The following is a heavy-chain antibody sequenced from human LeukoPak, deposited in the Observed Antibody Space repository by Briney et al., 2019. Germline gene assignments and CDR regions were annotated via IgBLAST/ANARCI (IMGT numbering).Heavy chain of an antibody. V-gene: IGHV4-61*02. J-gene: IGHJ5*02. CDR3: AREQYYDSSGYRP. CDR2: IYTSGST. Sequence: SETLTLTCTVSGGSISSGSYYWSWIRQPAGKGLEWIGRIYTSGSTNYNPSLKSRVTISVDTSKNQFSLKLSSVTAADTAVYYCAREQYYDSSGYRPWGQGTLVTVSS. CDR1: GGSISSGSYY. D-gene: IGHD3-22*01.